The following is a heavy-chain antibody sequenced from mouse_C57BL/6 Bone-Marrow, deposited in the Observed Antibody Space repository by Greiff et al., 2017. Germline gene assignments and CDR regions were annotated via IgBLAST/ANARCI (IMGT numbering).Heavy chain of an antibody. V-gene: IGHV1-75*01. CDR1: GYTFTDYY. J-gene: IGHJ4*01. Sequence: QVQLQQSGPELVKPGASVKISCKASGYTFTDYYINWVKQRPGQGLEWIGWIFPGSGSTYYNEKFKGKATLTVDKSSSTAYMLLSSLTSEDSAVYFCAREDSITTVVAPMDYWGQGTSVTVSS. D-gene: IGHD1-1*01. CDR2: IFPGSGST. CDR3: AREDSITTVVAPMDY.